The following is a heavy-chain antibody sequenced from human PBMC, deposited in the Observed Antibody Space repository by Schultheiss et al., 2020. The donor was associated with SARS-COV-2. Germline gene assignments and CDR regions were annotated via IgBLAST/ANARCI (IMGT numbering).Heavy chain of an antibody. CDR3: AREATYDSSGYYYVTYWYFDL. Sequence: SETLSLTCTVSGGSISRGDSYWSWIRPPPGKGLEWIGSIYYSGSTYYNPSLKSRVTISVDTSKNQFSLKLSSVTAADTAVYYCAREATYDSSGYYYVTYWYFDLWGRGTLVTVSS. V-gene: IGHV4-30-4*01. J-gene: IGHJ2*01. D-gene: IGHD3-22*01. CDR1: GGSISRGDSY. CDR2: IYYSGST.